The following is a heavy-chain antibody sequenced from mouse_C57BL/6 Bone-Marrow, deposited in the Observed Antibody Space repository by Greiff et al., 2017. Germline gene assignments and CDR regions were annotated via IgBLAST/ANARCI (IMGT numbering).Heavy chain of an antibody. CDR1: GFTFSNYW. Sequence: EVMLVESGGGLVQPGGSMKLSCVASGFTFSNYWMNWVRQSPEKGLEWVAQIRLKSDNYATHYAESVKGRFTISRDDSKSSVYLQMNNLRAEDTGIYYCTLGSRGDYWGQGTSVTVSS. V-gene: IGHV6-3*01. CDR3: TLGSRGDY. D-gene: IGHD1-1*01. CDR2: IRLKSDNYAT. J-gene: IGHJ4*01.